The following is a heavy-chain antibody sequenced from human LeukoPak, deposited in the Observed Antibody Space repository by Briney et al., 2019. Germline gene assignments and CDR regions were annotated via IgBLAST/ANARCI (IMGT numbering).Heavy chain of an antibody. CDR3: AKERGHPLPNYHMDV. CDR1: GFSFSSYA. V-gene: IGHV3-23*01. D-gene: IGHD4/OR15-4a*01. J-gene: IGHJ6*03. CDR2: IVDTGDGT. Sequence: GGSLRLSCAASGFSFSSYAMSWVRQAPGKGREWVSTIVDTGDGTFYPASVRDRFNISRDSSKNTLYLQMNSLRADETAVYYCAKERGHPLPNYHMDVWGKGTTVTVSS.